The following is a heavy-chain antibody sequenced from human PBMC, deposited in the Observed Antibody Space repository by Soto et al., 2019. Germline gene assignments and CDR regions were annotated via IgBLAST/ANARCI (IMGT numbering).Heavy chain of an antibody. CDR3: ARDQPGYSYGYGLGY. Sequence: EVQLMESGGGLVKPGGSMRLSCAASGFTFSSYSMNWVRQAPGKGLEWVSSISSSSSYIYYADSVKGRFTISRDNAKNSLYLQMNSLRAEDTAVYYCARDQPGYSYGYGLGYWGQGTLVTVSS. D-gene: IGHD5-18*01. CDR2: ISSSSSYI. V-gene: IGHV3-21*01. CDR1: GFTFSSYS. J-gene: IGHJ4*02.